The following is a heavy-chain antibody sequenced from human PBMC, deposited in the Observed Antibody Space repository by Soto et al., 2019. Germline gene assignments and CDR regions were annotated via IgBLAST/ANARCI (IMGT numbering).Heavy chain of an antibody. CDR2: IWYDGSNK. Sequence: GGSLRLSCAASGFTFSSYGMHWVRQAPGKGLEWVAVIWYDGSNKYYADSVKGRFTISRDNSKNTLYLQMNSLRAEDTAVYYCARDRRYFDWSSYGMDVWGQGTTVTVSS. CDR3: ARDRRYFDWSSYGMDV. CDR1: GFTFSSYG. V-gene: IGHV3-33*01. D-gene: IGHD3-9*01. J-gene: IGHJ6*02.